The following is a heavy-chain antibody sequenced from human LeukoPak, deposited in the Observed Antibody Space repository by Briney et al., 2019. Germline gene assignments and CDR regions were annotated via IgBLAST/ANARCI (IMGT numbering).Heavy chain of an antibody. CDR2: ISGSGGST. J-gene: IGHJ4*02. CDR1: GFTFNSYA. V-gene: IGHV3-23*01. CDR3: AKSAGGVGDYYFDY. Sequence: GGSLRLSCAASGFTFNSYAMSWVRQAPGKGLEWVSAISGSGGSTYYADSVKGRFTISRDNSKNTLYLQMNSLRAEDTAVYYGAKSAGGVGDYYFDYWGQGTLVTVSS. D-gene: IGHD2-8*01.